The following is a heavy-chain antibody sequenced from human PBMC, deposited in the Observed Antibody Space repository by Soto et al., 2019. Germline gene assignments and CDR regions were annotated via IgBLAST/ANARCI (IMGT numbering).Heavy chain of an antibody. D-gene: IGHD4-17*01. V-gene: IGHV4-34*01. CDR3: ARGLRLAYGMDV. J-gene: IGHJ6*02. Sequence: SETRSLTCAVYGGSFRGYYWSWIRQPPGKGLEWIGEINHRGSTNDNPSLKRRVTISVDTSKKQFSLRLSSVPAADTAVYYCARGLRLAYGMDVWGQGTTVTVSS. CDR1: GGSFRGYY. CDR2: INHRGST.